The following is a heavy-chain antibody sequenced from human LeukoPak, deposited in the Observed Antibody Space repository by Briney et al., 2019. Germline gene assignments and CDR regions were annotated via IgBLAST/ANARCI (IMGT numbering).Heavy chain of an antibody. V-gene: IGHV1-69*05. D-gene: IGHD4-17*01. J-gene: IGHJ5*02. CDR2: IMPLFGTA. CDR1: VHTFNNSA. CDR3: ARDVHGDYGSGWFDP. Sequence: SVKVSCKTSVHTFNNSAISWVRQAPGQGLEWLGGIMPLFGTAGYAQKFQGRVTITKDESTRTVYLELTSLTSDDTAVYYCARDVHGDYGSGWFDPWGQGTLVSVSS.